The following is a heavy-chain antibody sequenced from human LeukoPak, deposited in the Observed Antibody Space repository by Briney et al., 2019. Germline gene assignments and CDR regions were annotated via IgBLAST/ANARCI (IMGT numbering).Heavy chain of an antibody. CDR1: GASISSFY. Sequence: PSETLSLTCSVSGASISSFYWHLIRQTPGKGLEWIGYIYHSGSTDYNPSLESRVTMLVDTSRNQFSLRMTSVSAADTAVYYCAREDNSGWFDYWGQGTLVTVSS. J-gene: IGHJ4*02. CDR2: IYHSGST. D-gene: IGHD6-19*01. V-gene: IGHV4-59*01. CDR3: AREDNSGWFDY.